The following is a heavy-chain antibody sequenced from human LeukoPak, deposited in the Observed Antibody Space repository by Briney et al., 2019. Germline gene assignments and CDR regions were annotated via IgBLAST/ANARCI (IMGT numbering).Heavy chain of an antibody. CDR2: MNPNSGNT. Sequence: ASVKVSCKASGYTFTSYDINWVRQATGQGLEWMGWMNPNSGNTGYAQKFQGRVTMTRNTSINTAYMELSSLRSEDTAVYYCARGREYDFWSGYVRNWFDPWGQGTLVTVSS. V-gene: IGHV1-8*01. CDR1: GYTFTSYD. J-gene: IGHJ5*02. D-gene: IGHD3-3*01. CDR3: ARGREYDFWSGYVRNWFDP.